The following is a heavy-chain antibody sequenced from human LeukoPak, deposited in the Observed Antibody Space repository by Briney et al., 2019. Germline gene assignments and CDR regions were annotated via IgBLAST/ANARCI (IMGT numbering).Heavy chain of an antibody. CDR1: GGSISSGGYY. CDR3: ARGPLTAMVPYYFDY. CDR2: IYYSGST. V-gene: IGHV4-31*03. Sequence: SQTLSLTCTVSGGSISSGGYYWSWIRQHPGKGLEWIGYIYYSGSTYCNPSLKSRVTISVDTSKNQFSLKLSSVTAADTAVYYCARGPLTAMVPYYFDYWGQGTLVTVSS. D-gene: IGHD5-18*01. J-gene: IGHJ4*02.